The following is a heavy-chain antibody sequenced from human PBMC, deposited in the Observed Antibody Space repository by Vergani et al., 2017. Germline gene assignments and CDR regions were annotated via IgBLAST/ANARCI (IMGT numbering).Heavy chain of an antibody. Sequence: QLQLQESGPGLVKPSETLSLTCTVSGGSISSSSYYWGCIRQPPGKRLGCIGMIYYSGSTYYNPSLKSRVTISVDTSKNLFSLKLSSVTAADTAVYYCARRTTMVRGVLEIARYYFDYWGQGTLVTVSS. D-gene: IGHD3-10*01. CDR2: IYYSGST. J-gene: IGHJ4*02. V-gene: IGHV4-39*01. CDR3: ARRTTMVRGVLEIARYYFDY. CDR1: GGSISSSSYY.